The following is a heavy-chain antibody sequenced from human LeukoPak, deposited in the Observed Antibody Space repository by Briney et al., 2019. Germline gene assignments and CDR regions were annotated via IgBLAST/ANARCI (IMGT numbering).Heavy chain of an antibody. CDR1: GDSFSSVSYY. D-gene: IGHD1-26*01. V-gene: IGHV4-61*02. CDR3: ARGGLLNWFDP. J-gene: IGHJ5*02. CDR2: IYATGST. Sequence: PSETLSLTCTVSGDSFSSVSYYWSWIRQPAGKGLEWIGRIYATGSTNYNPSLKSRVTISVDTSRNQFSLKLSSVTAADTAVHYCARGGLLNWFDPWGQGTLVTVSS.